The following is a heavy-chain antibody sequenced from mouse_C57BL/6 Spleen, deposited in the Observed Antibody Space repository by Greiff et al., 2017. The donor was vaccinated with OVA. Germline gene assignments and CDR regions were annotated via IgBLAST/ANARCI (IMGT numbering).Heavy chain of an antibody. Sequence: EVMLVESGGGLVKPGGSLKLSCAASGFTFSDYGMHWVRQAPEKGLEWVAYISSGSSTIYYADTVKGRFTISRANATTTLFLQMTSLRSEDTAMYYCARTYSNSFDYWGQGTTLTVSS. D-gene: IGHD2-5*01. CDR1: GFTFSDYG. V-gene: IGHV5-17*01. J-gene: IGHJ2*01. CDR3: ARTYSNSFDY. CDR2: ISSGSSTI.